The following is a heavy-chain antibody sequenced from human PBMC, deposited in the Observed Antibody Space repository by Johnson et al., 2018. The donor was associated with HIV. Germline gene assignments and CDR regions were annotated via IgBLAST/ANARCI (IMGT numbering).Heavy chain of an antibody. D-gene: IGHD3-3*01. J-gene: IGHJ3*02. V-gene: IGHV3-30*04. CDR2: ISYDGSNK. CDR1: GFTFSSYA. Sequence: QMQLVESGGGVVQPGRSLRLSCAASGFTFSSYAIHWVRQAPGKGLEWVAVISYDGSNKYYADSVKGRFTISRDNSKNTLYLQMNSLRAEDTAVYCWAREDGQFLEWLGVGEGKYLYGPDIWGQGTMVTVSS. CDR3: AREDGQFLEWLGVGEGKYLYGPDI.